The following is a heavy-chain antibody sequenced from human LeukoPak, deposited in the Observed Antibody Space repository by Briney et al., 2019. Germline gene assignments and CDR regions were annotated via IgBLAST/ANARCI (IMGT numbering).Heavy chain of an antibody. Sequence: ASVKVSCKASGGTFSSYTISWVRQAPGQGLEWMGRIIPILGIANYAQKFQGRVTITADKSTSTAYMELSSLRSEDTAVYYCARGSNYFSLGFGYWGQGTLVTASS. CDR1: GGTFSSYT. CDR3: ARGSNYFSLGFGY. J-gene: IGHJ4*02. D-gene: IGHD4-11*01. V-gene: IGHV1-69*02. CDR2: IIPILGIA.